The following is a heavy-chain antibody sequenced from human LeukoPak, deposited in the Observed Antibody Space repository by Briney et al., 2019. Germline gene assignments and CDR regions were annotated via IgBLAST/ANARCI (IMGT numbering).Heavy chain of an antibody. CDR1: GYTLTELS. Sequence: SVKVSCKASGYTLTELSLHWVRQAPGRGLERMGGLDTEEEETIDAQKFQCRMIMSEDTSTDTAYMELSSLSCEDTAVYFCERGAAALMYYSGSYCDHWGQGTLVTVSS. V-gene: IGHV1-24*01. J-gene: IGHJ4*02. D-gene: IGHD1-26*01. CDR2: LDTEEEET. CDR3: ERGAAALMYYSGSYCDH.